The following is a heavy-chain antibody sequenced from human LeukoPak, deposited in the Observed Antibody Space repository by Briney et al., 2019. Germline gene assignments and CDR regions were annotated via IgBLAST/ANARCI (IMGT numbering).Heavy chain of an antibody. J-gene: IGHJ4*02. CDR2: IYHSGST. D-gene: IGHD4-17*01. CDR3: ARDESWDGDYPALDY. Sequence: PSETLSLTCAVSGYSISSGYYWGWIRQPPGKGLEWIGSIYHSGSTYYNPSLKSRVTISVDTSKNQFSLKLSSVTAADTAVYYCARDESWDGDYPALDYWGQGTLVAVSS. CDR1: GYSISSGYY. V-gene: IGHV4-38-2*02.